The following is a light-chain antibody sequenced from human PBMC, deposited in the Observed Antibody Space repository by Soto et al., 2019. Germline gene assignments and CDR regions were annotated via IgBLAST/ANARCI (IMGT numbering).Light chain of an antibody. V-gene: IGKV1-9*01. CDR3: QQYKSYPLT. Sequence: DIQLTQSPSFLSASVGDRVTITCRASQGISSYLAWYQQKPGKAPKLLIYDASSLESGVPSRFSGSGSGTEFTLTISSVQPDDFATYYCQQYKSYPLTFGGGTKVDIK. CDR1: QGISSY. J-gene: IGKJ4*01. CDR2: DAS.